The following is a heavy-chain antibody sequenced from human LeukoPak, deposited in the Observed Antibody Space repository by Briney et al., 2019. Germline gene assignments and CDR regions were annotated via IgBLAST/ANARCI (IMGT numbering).Heavy chain of an antibody. CDR3: ARVNTVMATFDY. J-gene: IGHJ4*02. CDR2: ISHSGST. CDR1: GGSISSGSYY. V-gene: IGHV4-39*07. Sequence: PSQTLSLTCTVSGGSISSGSYYWSWIRQPPGKGLEWIATISHSGSTYYNPSLKSRVTISADTSQNQHSLRLNSVTVADTAVYYCARVNTVMATFDYWGQGTPVTVSS. D-gene: IGHD5-24*01.